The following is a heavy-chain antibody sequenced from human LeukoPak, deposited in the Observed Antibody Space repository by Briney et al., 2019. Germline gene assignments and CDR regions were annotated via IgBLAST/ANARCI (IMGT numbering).Heavy chain of an antibody. Sequence: GGSLTLSCAPSGFTFSSYAMGCVRQPPGEGLEWVSAISGSGGSTYYADSVKGRFTISRDNSKNTLYLQMNSLRAEDTAVYYCAKRDIVDRGYFDYWGQGTLVTVSS. J-gene: IGHJ4*02. CDR3: AKRDIVDRGYFDY. CDR1: GFTFSSYA. D-gene: IGHD5-12*01. V-gene: IGHV3-23*01. CDR2: ISGSGGST.